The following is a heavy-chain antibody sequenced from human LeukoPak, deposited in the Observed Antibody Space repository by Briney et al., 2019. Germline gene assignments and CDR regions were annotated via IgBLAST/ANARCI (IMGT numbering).Heavy chain of an antibody. CDR3: ARPYIAAAGTFDP. D-gene: IGHD6-13*01. CDR1: GYTFTSYD. CDR2: MNPNSGGT. V-gene: IGHV1-2*02. J-gene: IGHJ5*02. Sequence: GASVKVSCKASGYTFTSYDINWVRQATGQGLEWMGWMNPNSGGTNYAQKFQGRVTMTRDTSISTAYMELSRLRSDDTAVYYCARPYIAAAGTFDPWGQGTLVTVSS.